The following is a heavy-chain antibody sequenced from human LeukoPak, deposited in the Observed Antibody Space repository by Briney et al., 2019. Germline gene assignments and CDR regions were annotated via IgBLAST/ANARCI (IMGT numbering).Heavy chain of an antibody. Sequence: ASVKVSCEASGYTFTSYGISWVRQAPGQGLEWMGWISAYNGNTNYAQKLQGRVTMTTDTSTSTAYMELRSLRSDDTAVYYCARGSGLAYYYYGMDVWGQGTTVTVSS. J-gene: IGHJ6*02. CDR2: ISAYNGNT. D-gene: IGHD2-15*01. CDR1: GYTFTSYG. CDR3: ARGSGLAYYYYGMDV. V-gene: IGHV1-18*01.